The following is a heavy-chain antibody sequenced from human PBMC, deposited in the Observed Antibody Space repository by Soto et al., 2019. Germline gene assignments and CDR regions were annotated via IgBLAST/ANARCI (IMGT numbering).Heavy chain of an antibody. D-gene: IGHD5-12*01. CDR3: AKGERRDGYNYDY. CDR1: GFTFSSYA. Sequence: PGGSLRLSCAASGFTFSSYAMSWVRQAPGKGLEWVSAISGSGGSTYCADSVKGRFTISRDNSKNTLYLQMNSLRAEDTAVYYCAKGERRDGYNYDYWGQGTLVTVSS. V-gene: IGHV3-23*01. CDR2: ISGSGGST. J-gene: IGHJ4*02.